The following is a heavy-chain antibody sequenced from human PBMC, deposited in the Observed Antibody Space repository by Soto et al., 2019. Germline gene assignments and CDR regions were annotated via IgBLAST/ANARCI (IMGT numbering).Heavy chain of an antibody. CDR3: ATPPLSSGWYSYYGMDV. D-gene: IGHD6-19*01. CDR2: FDPEDGET. J-gene: IGHJ6*02. V-gene: IGHV1-24*01. CDR1: GYTLTELS. Sequence: ASVKVSCKVSGYTLTELSMHWVRQAPGKGLEWMGGFDPEDGETIYAQKFQGRVTMTEDTSTDTAYMGLSSLRSEDTAVYYCATPPLSSGWYSYYGMDVWGQGTTVTVSS.